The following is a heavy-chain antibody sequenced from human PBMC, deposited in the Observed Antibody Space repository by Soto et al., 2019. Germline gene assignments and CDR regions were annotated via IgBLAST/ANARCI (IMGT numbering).Heavy chain of an antibody. CDR2: LYSGGST. Sequence: GGSLRLSCAASGLPVSSNYMSWVRQAPGKGLEWVSCLYSGGSTYYADSVKGRFTISRDNSKSTLYLQMNSRRAEDTAVYYCARDLRQYGIDYWGQVTRVTVSS. V-gene: IGHV3-53*01. CDR3: ARDLRQYGIDY. J-gene: IGHJ4*02. CDR1: GLPVSSNY. D-gene: IGHD1-1*01.